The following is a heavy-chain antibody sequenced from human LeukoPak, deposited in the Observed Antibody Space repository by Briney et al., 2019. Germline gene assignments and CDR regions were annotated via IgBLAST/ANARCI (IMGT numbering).Heavy chain of an antibody. Sequence: SVKVSCKASEGTFSSYAISWVRQAPGQGLEWMGGIIPIFGTANYAQKFQGRVTITADESTSTAYMELSSLRSEDTAVYYCARVLSLAARPYQFDPWGQGTLVTVSS. CDR1: EGTFSSYA. D-gene: IGHD6-6*01. CDR2: IIPIFGTA. J-gene: IGHJ5*02. CDR3: ARVLSLAARPYQFDP. V-gene: IGHV1-69*13.